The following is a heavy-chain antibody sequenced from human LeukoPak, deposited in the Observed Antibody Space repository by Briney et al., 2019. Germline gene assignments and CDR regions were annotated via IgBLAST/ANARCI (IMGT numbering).Heavy chain of an antibody. D-gene: IGHD3-3*01. Sequence: SQTLSLTCTVSGGSISSGDYYWSWIRQPPGKGLEWIGYIYYSGSTYYNPSLKSRVTISVDTSKNQFSLKLSSVTAADTAVYYCARDRHYDFWSGYSDWGQGTLATVSS. CDR3: ARDRHYDFWSGYSD. CDR1: GGSISSGDYY. J-gene: IGHJ4*02. V-gene: IGHV4-30-4*08. CDR2: IYYSGST.